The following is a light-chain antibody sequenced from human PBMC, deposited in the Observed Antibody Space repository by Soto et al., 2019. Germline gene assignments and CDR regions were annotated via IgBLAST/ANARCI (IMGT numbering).Light chain of an antibody. CDR1: QSIHSY. CDR2: AAS. CDR3: QQCHSAPWT. Sequence: DIQMTQSPSSLSASVGDRVTITCRASQSIHSYVNWYQQKPGKAPKLLIYAASSLRSGVPSRFSGGGSGTNFTLTITSLQPEDFVNYYCQQCHSAPWTFGQGTTVEI. J-gene: IGKJ1*01. V-gene: IGKV1-39*01.